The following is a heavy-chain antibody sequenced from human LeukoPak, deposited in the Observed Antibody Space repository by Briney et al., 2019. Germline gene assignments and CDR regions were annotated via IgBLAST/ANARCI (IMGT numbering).Heavy chain of an antibody. V-gene: IGHV4-61*09. Sequence: PSETLSLTCTVSGGSISSGSYCWSWIRQPAGKGLEGIGHIQIRGNTNYNPSLKSRVTISVDTSKNQFSLKLSSVTAADTAVYYCARGRFTYYDFWSGPPTHYYFDYWGQGTLVTVSS. J-gene: IGHJ4*02. CDR2: IQIRGNT. CDR1: GGSISSGSYC. CDR3: ARGRFTYYDFWSGPPTHYYFDY. D-gene: IGHD3-3*01.